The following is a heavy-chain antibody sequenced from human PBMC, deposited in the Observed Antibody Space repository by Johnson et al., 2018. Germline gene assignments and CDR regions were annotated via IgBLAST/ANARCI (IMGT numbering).Heavy chain of an antibody. V-gene: IGHV1-69*01. CDR1: GGTFSSYA. CDR2: IIPIFGTA. D-gene: IGHD3-22*01. Sequence: QVQLVESGAEVKKPGSSVKVSCKASGGTFSSYAISWVRQAPGQGLEWMGGIIPIFGTANYAQKFQGRVTITADESTSTAYMELSSLRSEDTAGYYCARRYFVSSGYSCPRRIDAFDIWGQGTMVTVSS. J-gene: IGHJ3*02. CDR3: ARRYFVSSGYSCPRRIDAFDI.